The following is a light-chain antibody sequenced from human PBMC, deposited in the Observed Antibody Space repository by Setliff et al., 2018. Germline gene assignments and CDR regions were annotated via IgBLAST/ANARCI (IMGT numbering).Light chain of an antibody. V-gene: IGLV1-40*01. J-gene: IGLJ1*01. CDR3: QSYDSSLTLYV. CDR2: GNS. CDR1: SSNIGAGYD. Sequence: QSALTQPPSVSGAPGQRVTISCTGSSSNIGAGYDVHWYQQLPGTAPKLLIYGNSNRPSGVPDRFSGSKSGTSASLAITGLQAEDEADYYCQSYDSSLTLYVFGTGTKGTVL.